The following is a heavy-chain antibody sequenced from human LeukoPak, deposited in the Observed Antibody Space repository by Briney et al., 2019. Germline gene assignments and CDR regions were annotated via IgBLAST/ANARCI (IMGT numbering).Heavy chain of an antibody. D-gene: IGHD3-10*01. CDR3: ARDHYYGSGSDH. Sequence: ASVKVSCKASGYTFSGYFIHWVRQAPGQGLEWMGWINPNSGDTNYAQMFQGRVTMTRDTSISTAYMELSRLRSDDTAVYYCARDHYYGSGSDHWGQGTLVTVSS. CDR1: GYTFSGYF. J-gene: IGHJ4*02. CDR2: INPNSGDT. V-gene: IGHV1-2*02.